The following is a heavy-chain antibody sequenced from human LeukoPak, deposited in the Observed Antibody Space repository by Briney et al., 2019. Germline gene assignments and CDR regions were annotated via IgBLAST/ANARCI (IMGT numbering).Heavy chain of an antibody. V-gene: IGHV3-33*01. Sequence: GRSLRLSCAASGFTFSSYGMHWVRQAPGKGLEWVAVIWYDGSNKYYADSVKGRFTISRDNSKNTLYLQMNSLRVEDTAVYYCARDRYGANGPFDYWGQGTLVTVSS. CDR2: IWYDGSNK. CDR1: GFTFSSYG. J-gene: IGHJ4*02. D-gene: IGHD4-23*01. CDR3: ARDRYGANGPFDY.